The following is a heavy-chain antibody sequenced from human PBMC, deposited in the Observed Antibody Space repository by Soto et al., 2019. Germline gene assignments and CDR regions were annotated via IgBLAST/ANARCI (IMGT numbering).Heavy chain of an antibody. CDR2: ISYDGSNK. D-gene: IGHD6-13*01. Sequence: PGGSLRLSCAASGFTFSSYGMHWVRQAPGKGLEWVAVISYDGSNKYYADSVKGRFTISRDNSKNTLYLQMNSLRAEDTAVYYCARKHYSSSWIAFSPPGYWGQGTLVTVSS. CDR3: ARKHYSSSWIAFSPPGY. CDR1: GFTFSSYG. V-gene: IGHV3-30*03. J-gene: IGHJ4*02.